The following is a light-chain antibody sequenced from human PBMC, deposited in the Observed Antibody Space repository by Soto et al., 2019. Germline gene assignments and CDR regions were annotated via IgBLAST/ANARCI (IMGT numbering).Light chain of an antibody. J-gene: IGKJ1*01. CDR2: GAS. CDR3: QQYGSSPWT. V-gene: IGKV3-20*01. CDR1: QSVSSSY. Sequence: EIVLTQSPGTLSLSPGERATLSCRASQSVSSSYLAWYQQKPGQAPRLLIYGASSSATGIPDRFSGSGSGTDFTLTISRLEPEDLAVYYCQQYGSSPWTFGHGTKVEIK.